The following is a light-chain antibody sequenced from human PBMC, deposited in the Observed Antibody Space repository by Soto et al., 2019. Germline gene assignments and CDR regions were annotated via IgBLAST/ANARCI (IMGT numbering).Light chain of an antibody. Sequence: QSALTQPPSVSGSPGQSVTISCTGTSSDLGSYNRASWYQQPPGTAPKLIIYDVGSRPSGVPDRFSGSRSGNTASLTISGLQAEDEADYYCSSYTTGTTYVFGSGTKLTVL. V-gene: IGLV2-18*02. J-gene: IGLJ1*01. CDR2: DVG. CDR3: SSYTTGTTYV. CDR1: SSDLGSYNR.